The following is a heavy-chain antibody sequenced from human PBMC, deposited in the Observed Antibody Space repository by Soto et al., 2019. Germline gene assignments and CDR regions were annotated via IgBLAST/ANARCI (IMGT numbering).Heavy chain of an antibody. CDR2: ISYSGST. D-gene: IGHD1-26*01. V-gene: IGHV4-61*01. Sequence: QVQLQESGPGLVKPSETLSLTCTVSGASVSSGNYYWSWIRQPPGKGLECIGYISYSGSTNYNPSLKSRGTISIDTSKNQFSLKLSSVTAAATAVYYGARGSGSYYAYWGQGTLVTVSS. CDR3: ARGSGSYYAY. J-gene: IGHJ4*02. CDR1: GASVSSGNYY.